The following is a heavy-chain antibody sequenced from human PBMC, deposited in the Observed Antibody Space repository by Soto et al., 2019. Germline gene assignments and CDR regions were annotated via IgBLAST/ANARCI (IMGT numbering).Heavy chain of an antibody. CDR3: TRTLDYGHMDV. J-gene: IGHJ6*03. CDR2: IYRSGST. CDR1: GDSVSNQY. D-gene: IGHD3-16*01. Sequence: SEILSLTCPVSGDSVSNQYWSWIRRPPGRGLEWIGYIYRSGSTKYNPSLKSRLTISVDTSKNQFSLKLSSVTAADTAVYYCTRTLDYGHMDVWGKGTTVTVSS. V-gene: IGHV4-4*09.